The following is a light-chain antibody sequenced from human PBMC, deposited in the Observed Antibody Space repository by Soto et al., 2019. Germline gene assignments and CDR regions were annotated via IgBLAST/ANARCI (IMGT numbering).Light chain of an antibody. CDR1: QSVTKW. Sequence: DIQLTQSHSTLSASVGERVTLTCRASQSVTKWVAWYQQRPGQAPKVLIWDASSLQRGVPSRFSGSGYGTEFTLTISSLQPDDFATYYCQHYNGHSTWSFGQGTKVDIK. CDR2: DAS. J-gene: IGKJ1*01. CDR3: QHYNGHSTWS. V-gene: IGKV1-5*01.